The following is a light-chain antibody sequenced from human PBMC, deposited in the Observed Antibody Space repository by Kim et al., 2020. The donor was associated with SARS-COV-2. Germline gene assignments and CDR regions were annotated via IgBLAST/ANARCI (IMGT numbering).Light chain of an antibody. J-gene: IGKJ1*01. CDR2: DAA. V-gene: IGKV1-5*01. CDR3: QQYKRYPWT. Sequence: ASGGDRVTITCRASQSITRWVAWYQQKPGRAPKVLIYDAATLESGVPARFSGSGSGTEFTLTISSLQPDDFATYYCQQYKRYPWTFGQGTKVDIK. CDR1: QSITRW.